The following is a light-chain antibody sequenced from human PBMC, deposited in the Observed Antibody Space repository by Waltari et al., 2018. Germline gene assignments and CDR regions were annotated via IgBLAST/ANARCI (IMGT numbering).Light chain of an antibody. Sequence: ELVLTQSPGTLSLSPGETATLSCRASQSVGNNLAWYQQKPGQAPRLLIYDASSGATGIPERFSGSGSGTDFSLTISRLEPEDFAVYYCQKYGTLPATFGQGTKVEIK. CDR1: QSVGNN. CDR2: DAS. V-gene: IGKV3-20*01. J-gene: IGKJ1*01. CDR3: QKYGTLPAT.